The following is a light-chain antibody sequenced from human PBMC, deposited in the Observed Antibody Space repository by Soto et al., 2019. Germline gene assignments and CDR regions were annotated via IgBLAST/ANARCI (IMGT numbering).Light chain of an antibody. CDR2: EGT. Sequence: QSALTQPASVSGSPGQSIAISCTETSSDVGGRNLVSWYQQHPGKAPKLLIYEGTKWPSGVSDRFSGSKSGNTASLTVSGLQAEDEADYYCCSFGGSSTYVIFGGGTKLTVL. CDR1: SSDVGGRNL. J-gene: IGLJ2*01. V-gene: IGLV2-23*01. CDR3: CSFGGSSTYVI.